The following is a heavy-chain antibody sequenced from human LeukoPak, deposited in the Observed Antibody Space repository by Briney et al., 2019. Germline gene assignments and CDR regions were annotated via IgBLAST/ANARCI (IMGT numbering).Heavy chain of an antibody. Sequence: GGSLTPSCAPSGFSVSSTYTSCVRQPPGDGLEWDSFIYIGGSTSYAASVKGRFTIPRDNSKTRLYLQMNSLRPEETAAISLARDRSGSYYFDYGGQGTLLTVSS. J-gene: IGHJ4*02. CDR3: ARDRSGSYYFDY. CDR1: GFSVSSTY. CDR2: IYIGGST. D-gene: IGHD1-26*01. V-gene: IGHV3-66*01.